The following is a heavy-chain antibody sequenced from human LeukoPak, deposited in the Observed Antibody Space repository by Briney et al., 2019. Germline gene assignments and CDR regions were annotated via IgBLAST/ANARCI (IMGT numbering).Heavy chain of an antibody. D-gene: IGHD2-2*01. CDR3: AILGYCSSASCYAIPI. CDR2: ITHRGTT. CDR1: GGSFSSYY. J-gene: IGHJ4*01. Sequence: PSETLSLTCAVYGGSFSSYYWTWVRQPPGKGLEWIGEITHRGTTHYNPSLKSRVTISADTQFALKLTSVTAADTAVYYCAILGYCSSASCYAIPIWGHGSLVTVSS. V-gene: IGHV4-34*01.